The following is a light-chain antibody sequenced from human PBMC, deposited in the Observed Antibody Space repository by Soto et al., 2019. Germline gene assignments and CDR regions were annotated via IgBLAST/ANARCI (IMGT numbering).Light chain of an antibody. J-gene: IGKJ4*01. Sequence: DIQMTQSPSSLSASVGARVTITCQASQAIRNYLNWYQQKPGKAPKLLIYDASNLETGVPSRFSGSGSGTDFTFTISSLQPEDIATYYCQQYDNLLAFGGGTKVEIK. CDR1: QAIRNY. CDR3: QQYDNLLA. V-gene: IGKV1-33*01. CDR2: DAS.